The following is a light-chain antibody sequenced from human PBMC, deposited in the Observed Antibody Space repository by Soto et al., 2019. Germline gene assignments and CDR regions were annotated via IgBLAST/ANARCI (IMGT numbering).Light chain of an antibody. CDR1: SANIGAAYN. Sequence: QSVLTQPPSVSGAPGQRVTISCTGSSANIGAAYNVDWYQQLPGTAPKLLIYGNNNRPSGVPARFSGSKSGNTASLTISGLQAEDEADYYCSSYTSRSTLVFGTGTKVTVL. CDR3: SSYTSRSTLV. J-gene: IGLJ1*01. V-gene: IGLV1-40*01. CDR2: GNN.